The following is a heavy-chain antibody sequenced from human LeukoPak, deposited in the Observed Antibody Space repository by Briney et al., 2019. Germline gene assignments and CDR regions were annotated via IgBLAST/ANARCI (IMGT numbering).Heavy chain of an antibody. CDR1: GFTFSSYA. J-gene: IGHJ3*01. CDR2: ISGSGDRT. V-gene: IGHV3-23*01. Sequence: GGSLRLSCAASGFTFSSYAMNWVRQAPGKGLEWVSTISGSGDRTNYADSVKGRLTISRDSSKNTLYLQMNSLRAEDTAVYYCARSGLAVSGTGAFDVWGQGTMVTVSS. CDR3: ARSGLAVSGTGAFDV. D-gene: IGHD6-19*01.